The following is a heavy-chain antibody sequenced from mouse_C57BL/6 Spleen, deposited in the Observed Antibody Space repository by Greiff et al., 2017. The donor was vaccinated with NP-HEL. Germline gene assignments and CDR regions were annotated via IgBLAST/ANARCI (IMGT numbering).Heavy chain of an antibody. J-gene: IGHJ2*01. CDR3: ARDYFDY. CDR1: GYTFTSYW. CDR2: IDPSDSET. V-gene: IGHV1-52*01. Sequence: QVHVKQPGAELVRPGSSVKLSCKASGYTFTSYWMHWVKQRPIQGLEWIGNIDPSDSETHYNQKFKDKATLTVDKSSSTAYMQLSSLTSEDSAVYYCARDYFDYWGKGTTLTVSS.